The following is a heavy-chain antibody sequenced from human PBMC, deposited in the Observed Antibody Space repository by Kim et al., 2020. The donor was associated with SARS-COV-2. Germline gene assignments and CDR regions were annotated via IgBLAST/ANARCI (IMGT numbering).Heavy chain of an antibody. Sequence: GGSLRLSCAASGFTFSSYSMNWVRQAPGKGLEWVSYISSSSTIYYADSVKGRFTISRDNAKNSLYLQMNSLRDEDTAVYYCARDYGWYYDYVWGPFDYWGQGTLVTVSS. V-gene: IGHV3-48*02. CDR3: ARDYGWYYDYVWGPFDY. D-gene: IGHD3-16*01. J-gene: IGHJ4*02. CDR1: GFTFSSYS. CDR2: ISSSSTI.